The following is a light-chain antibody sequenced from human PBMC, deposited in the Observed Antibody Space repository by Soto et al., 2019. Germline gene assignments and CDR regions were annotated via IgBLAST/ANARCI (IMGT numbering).Light chain of an antibody. J-gene: IGLJ3*02. CDR2: LDRSGSY. V-gene: IGLV4-60*02. CDR1: SGHSTYI. CDR3: ETWYSNTHKV. Sequence: QSVLTQSSSASASLGSSVKLTCILSSGHSTYIIAWHQQQPGKAPRFLMTLDRSGSYNRGSGVPDPFSGSSSGADRYLTISHLQFEDEGDYYCETWYSNTHKVFGGGTKVTVL.